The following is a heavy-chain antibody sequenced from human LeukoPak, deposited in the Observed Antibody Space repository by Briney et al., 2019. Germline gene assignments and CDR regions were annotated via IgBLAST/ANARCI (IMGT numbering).Heavy chain of an antibody. D-gene: IGHD3-22*01. CDR2: IYYSGST. J-gene: IGHJ4*02. V-gene: IGHV4-39*01. CDR1: GGSISSSSYY. CDR3: AREKYYYDSSGYQPFDY. Sequence: PSETLSLTCTVSGGSISSSSYYWGWIRQPPGKGLEWIGGIYYSGSTYYNPSLKSRVTISVDTSKNQFSLKLSSVTAADTAVYYCAREKYYYDSSGYQPFDYWGQGTLVTVSS.